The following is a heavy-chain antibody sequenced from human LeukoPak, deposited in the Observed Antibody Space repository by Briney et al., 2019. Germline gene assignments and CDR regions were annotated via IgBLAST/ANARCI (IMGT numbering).Heavy chain of an antibody. CDR3: ARDATYCTNGVCYTRFDY. CDR1: GFSFSSYW. D-gene: IGHD2-8*01. V-gene: IGHV3-74*01. Sequence: PGGSLRLSCAASGFSFSSYWMHWVRQAPGKGLVWVARIQYDGSTTNFADSVKGRFTISRDNAKTSLYLEMNSLRAEDTAAYYCARDATYCTNGVCYTRFDYWGQGTLVTVSS. J-gene: IGHJ4*02. CDR2: IQYDGSTT.